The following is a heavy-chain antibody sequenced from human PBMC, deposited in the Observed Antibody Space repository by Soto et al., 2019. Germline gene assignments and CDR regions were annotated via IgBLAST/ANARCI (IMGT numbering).Heavy chain of an antibody. CDR3: ARGRSYYGAGSLNWFDP. CDR2: INHSGTT. Sequence: QVQLQQWGAGLLKPSETLSLTCGVYGGPFSGYYWSWIRQPPGKGLEWIGEINHSGTTNYNPSLKSRVTTSIVTSKNQFSLKLSSVTAADTAVYYCARGRSYYGAGSLNWFDPWGQGTLVTVSS. CDR1: GGPFSGYY. D-gene: IGHD3-10*01. J-gene: IGHJ5*02. V-gene: IGHV4-34*01.